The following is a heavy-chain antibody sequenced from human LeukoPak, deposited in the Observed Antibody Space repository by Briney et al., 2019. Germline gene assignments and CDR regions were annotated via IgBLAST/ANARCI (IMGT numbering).Heavy chain of an antibody. J-gene: IGHJ4*02. D-gene: IGHD3-22*01. V-gene: IGHV3-11*01. CDR1: GFTFSDYY. Sequence: PGGSLRLSCAASGFTFSDYYVSWIRQAPGKGLEWVSYISSSGSTIYYADSVKGRFTISRDNAKNSLYLQMNSLRAEDTAVYYCARGASRYYDSSGYDYFDYWGQGTLVTVSS. CDR3: ARGASRYYDSSGYDYFDY. CDR2: ISSSGSTI.